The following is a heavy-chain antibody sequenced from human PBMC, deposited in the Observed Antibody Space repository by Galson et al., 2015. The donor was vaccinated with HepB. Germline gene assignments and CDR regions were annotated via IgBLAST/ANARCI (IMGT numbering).Heavy chain of an antibody. V-gene: IGHV1-46*01. Sequence: SVKVSCKASGYTFTSYYVHWVRQAPGQGLEWMGIINPSGGSTSYAQKFQGRVTMTRDTSTSTVYMELSSLRSEDTAVYYCARDLRGGCSSTSCYSYYYYGMDVWGQGTTVTVSS. CDR1: GYTFTSYY. CDR3: ARDLRGGCSSTSCYSYYYYGMDV. J-gene: IGHJ6*02. CDR2: INPSGGST. D-gene: IGHD2-2*01.